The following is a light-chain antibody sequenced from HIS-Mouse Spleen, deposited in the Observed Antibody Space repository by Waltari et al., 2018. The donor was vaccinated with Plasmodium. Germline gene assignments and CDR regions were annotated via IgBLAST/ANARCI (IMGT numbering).Light chain of an antibody. V-gene: IGLV2-14*01. J-gene: IGLJ1*01. Sequence: QSALTQPASVSGSPGQSITISCPGTSSDVGGYNYVSWYQQHPGKAPKLMIYEVSNRPSGVSNRFSRSKSGNTASLTISGLQAEDEADYYCSSYTSSSTPYVFGTGTKVTVL. CDR3: SSYTSSSTPYV. CDR2: EVS. CDR1: SSDVGGYNY.